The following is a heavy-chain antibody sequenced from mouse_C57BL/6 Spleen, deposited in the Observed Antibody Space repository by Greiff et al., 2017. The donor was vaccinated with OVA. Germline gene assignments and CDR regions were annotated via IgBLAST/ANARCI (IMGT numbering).Heavy chain of an antibody. Sequence: VQLQQSGAELVKPGASVKLSCTASGFNIKDYYMHWVKQRTEPGLEWIGRLDPEDGETKYAPQFQGKAPITADTSSNTAYLQLSSLTSEDTAVYYCARDPRDYFDYWGQGTTLTVSS. CDR1: GFNIKDYY. V-gene: IGHV14-2*01. CDR2: LDPEDGET. J-gene: IGHJ2*01. CDR3: ARDPRDYFDY.